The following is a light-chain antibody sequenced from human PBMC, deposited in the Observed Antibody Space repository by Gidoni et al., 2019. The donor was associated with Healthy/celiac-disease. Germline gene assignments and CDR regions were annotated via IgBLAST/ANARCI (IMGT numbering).Light chain of an antibody. CDR1: QSISSY. CDR2: AAS. V-gene: IGKV1-39*01. J-gene: IGKJ2*01. CDR3: QQSYSTPQYT. Sequence: DIQMTQYPSSLSASVGDRVTITCRASQSISSYLNWYQQKPGKAPKLLIYAASSLQSGVPSRFSGSGSGTDFTLTISSLQPEDFATYYCQQSYSTPQYTFGQGTKLEIK.